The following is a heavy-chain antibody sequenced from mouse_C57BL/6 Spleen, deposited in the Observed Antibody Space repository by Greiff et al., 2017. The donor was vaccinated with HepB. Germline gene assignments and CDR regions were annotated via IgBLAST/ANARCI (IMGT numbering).Heavy chain of an antibody. J-gene: IGHJ4*01. CDR1: GYSITSGYY. V-gene: IGHV3-6*01. Sequence: DVQLQESGPGLVKPSQSLSLTCSVTGYSITSGYYWNWIRQFPGNKLEWMGYISYDGSNNYNPSLKNRISITRDTSKNQFFLKLNSVTTEDTATYYCARDLYYGSRGAMDYWGQGTSVTVSS. D-gene: IGHD1-1*01. CDR2: ISYDGSN. CDR3: ARDLYYGSRGAMDY.